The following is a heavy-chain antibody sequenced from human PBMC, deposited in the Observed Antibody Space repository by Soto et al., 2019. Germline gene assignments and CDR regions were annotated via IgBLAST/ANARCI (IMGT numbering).Heavy chain of an antibody. V-gene: IGHV4-31*03. CDR1: GGSISSGGYY. CDR3: ARSPGELLAYYYYGMDV. D-gene: IGHD1-26*01. Sequence: QVQLQESGPGLVKPSQTLSLTCTVSGGSISSGGYYWSWIRQHPGKGLEWIGYIYYSGSTYYNPSLKSRVTISVDTSKNQFSLKLCSVTAADTAVYYCARSPGELLAYYYYGMDVWGQGTTVTVSS. J-gene: IGHJ6*02. CDR2: IYYSGST.